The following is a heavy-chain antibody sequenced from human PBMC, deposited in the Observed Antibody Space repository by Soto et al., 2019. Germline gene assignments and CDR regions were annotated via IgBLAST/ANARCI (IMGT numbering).Heavy chain of an antibody. CDR2: ISYDGSNK. CDR3: ARDNFWNYVLWFDP. CDR1: GFTFSSYA. J-gene: IGHJ5*02. Sequence: PGGSLRLSCAASGFTFSSYAMHWVRQAPGKGLEWVAVISYDGSNKYYADSVKGRFTISRDNSKNTLYLQMNSLRAEDTAVYYCARDNFWNYVLWFDPWGQGTLVTVSS. D-gene: IGHD1-7*01. V-gene: IGHV3-30-3*01.